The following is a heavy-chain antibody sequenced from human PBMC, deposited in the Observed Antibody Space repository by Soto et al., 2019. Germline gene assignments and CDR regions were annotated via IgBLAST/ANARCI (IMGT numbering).Heavy chain of an antibody. CDR2: INDSGST. CDR1: GESFSGYY. D-gene: IGHD3-3*01. J-gene: IGHJ6*03. CDR3: AKGGRFPEARYYFLDV. Sequence: QVQLQQRGAGLLKPSETLSLTCVVDGESFSGYYWPWIRQPPGKGLEWISEINDSGSTNHKPSLKIRVTMSIDTSKNQFSLNLRSVTAADTGVYYCAKGGRFPEARYYFLDVWGNGTTVTVSS. V-gene: IGHV4-34*01.